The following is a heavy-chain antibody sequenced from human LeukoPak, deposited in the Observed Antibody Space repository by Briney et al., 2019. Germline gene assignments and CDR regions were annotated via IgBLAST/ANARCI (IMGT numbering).Heavy chain of an antibody. Sequence: SVKVSCKTYGDAFSSYAFNWVRQAPGQGLEWMGGIIPLFDAPNYAQKFQDRVTITADKSMTTVYMELSSLRSEDTAVYYCASEDFSSGYLLYWGQGVLVTVSS. CDR1: GDAFSSYA. CDR3: ASEDFSSGYLLY. V-gene: IGHV1-69*06. CDR2: IIPLFDAP. J-gene: IGHJ4*02. D-gene: IGHD3-22*01.